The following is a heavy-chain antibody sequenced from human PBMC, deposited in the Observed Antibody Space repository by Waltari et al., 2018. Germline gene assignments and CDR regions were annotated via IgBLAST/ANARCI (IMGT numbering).Heavy chain of an antibody. D-gene: IGHD4-17*01. V-gene: IGHV1-69*01. CDR2: IIPIFGTA. CDR3: ARVGTTYSYYYYYGMDV. CDR1: GGTFSSYA. Sequence: QVQLVQSGAEVKKPGSSVKVSCKASGGTFSSYAISWVRQAPGQGLEWMGGIIPIFGTANYAQKFQGRVTITADESTSTAYMELSSLRSEDTAVYYCARVGTTYSYYYYYGMDVWGQGTTVTVSS. J-gene: IGHJ6*02.